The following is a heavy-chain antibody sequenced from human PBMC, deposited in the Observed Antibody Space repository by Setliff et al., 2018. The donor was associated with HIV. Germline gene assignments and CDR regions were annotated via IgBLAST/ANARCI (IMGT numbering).Heavy chain of an antibody. CDR3: ARVPSSGWYGGHHYMDV. CDR2: IHYTGST. V-gene: IGHV4-59*11. J-gene: IGHJ6*03. Sequence: PSETLSLTCTVSGASIGSHYWTWIRQPPGKGLEWIGNIHYTGSTNYNPSLKSRVTISGDSSKKQFSLVPSSVTAADTAVYYCARVPSSGWYGGHHYMDVWGKGATVTVSS. D-gene: IGHD6-19*01. CDR1: GASIGSHY.